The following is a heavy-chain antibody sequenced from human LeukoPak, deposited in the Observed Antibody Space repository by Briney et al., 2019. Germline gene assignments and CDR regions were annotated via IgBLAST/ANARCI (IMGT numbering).Heavy chain of an antibody. CDR2: IYSSGST. CDR3: ARDRGSYDN. V-gene: IGHV4-31*03. CDR1: GGSISSGGYY. J-gene: IGHJ4*02. D-gene: IGHD1-26*01. Sequence: SQTLSLTCNVSGGSISSGGYYWSWIRQHPGKVLEWIGYIYSSGSTHYTPSLWSRVTISRDTSKNRSSLTLSSVTVADTAVYYCARDRGSYDNWGQGTLVTVSS.